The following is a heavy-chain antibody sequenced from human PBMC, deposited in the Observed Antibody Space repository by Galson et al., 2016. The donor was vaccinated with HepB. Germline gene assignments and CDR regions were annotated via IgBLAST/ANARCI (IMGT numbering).Heavy chain of an antibody. Sequence: SLRLSCAASGFTVSSSYMSWVRQAPGKGLEWVSYISSGSSAIYYADSVKGRFTISRDNAKNSLYLQMNSLRAEDTAVYYCARKGGIYSPWGYWGQGTLVTVSS. J-gene: IGHJ4*02. CDR2: ISSGSSAI. V-gene: IGHV3-48*01. CDR1: GFTVSSSY. D-gene: IGHD3-10*01. CDR3: ARKGGIYSPWGY.